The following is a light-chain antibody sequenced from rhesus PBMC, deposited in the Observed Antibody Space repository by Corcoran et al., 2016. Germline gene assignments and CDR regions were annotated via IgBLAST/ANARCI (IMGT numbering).Light chain of an antibody. CDR3: QHYYSTPYS. J-gene: IGKJ2*01. Sequence: DIQMTQSPSSLSASVGDRVTITCRASQGITNELAWYQQKPGESPKILFYEASSVQSGIPSRFSGSGSGTDFTLPISSLQSEDFATYYCQHYYSTPYSFAQGAKVEIK. CDR1: QGITNE. CDR2: EAS. V-gene: IGKV1-21*01.